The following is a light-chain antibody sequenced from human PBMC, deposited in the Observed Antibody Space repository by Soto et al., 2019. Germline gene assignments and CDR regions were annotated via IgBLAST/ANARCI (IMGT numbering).Light chain of an antibody. CDR1: QTIRTD. CDR2: AAS. J-gene: IGKJ1*01. CDR3: QQYSGWPGR. V-gene: IGKV3-15*01. Sequence: GVTQSPATLSAYQDTTATLSCRASQTIRTDLAWYQQRPGQAPRLLMYAASTRATDIPARFSGSGSGTEFTLTIAGLQSEECAVYYCQQYSGWPGRLGLGTKVDIK.